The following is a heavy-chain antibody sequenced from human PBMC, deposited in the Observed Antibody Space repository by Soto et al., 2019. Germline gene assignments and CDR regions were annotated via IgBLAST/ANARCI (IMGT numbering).Heavy chain of an antibody. CDR2: IYYSGRT. CDR1: GDSISSYY. Sequence: HVQLQESGPRLVKPSETLSLTCTVSGDSISSYYWTWIRQPPGKGLEYIGYIYYSGRTYYNPSLKSRVTISVDTSKNQFSLKLSSVTAADTAVYYCARGHLGITTTGTWYDFDYWGQGTLVIVSS. CDR3: ARGHLGITTTGTWYDFDY. J-gene: IGHJ4*02. V-gene: IGHV4-59*01. D-gene: IGHD2-15*01.